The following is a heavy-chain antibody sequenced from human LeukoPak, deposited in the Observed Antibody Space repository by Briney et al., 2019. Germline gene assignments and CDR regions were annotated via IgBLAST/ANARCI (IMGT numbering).Heavy chain of an antibody. CDR1: GFTVSSNY. Sequence: GGSLRLSCAASGFTVSSNYMSWVRQAPGKGLEWVSVIYSGGSTYYADSVKGRFTISRHNSKNTLYLQMNSLRAEDTAVYYCARSNYYDSSGYYPFFDYWGQGTLATVSS. V-gene: IGHV3-53*04. D-gene: IGHD3-22*01. J-gene: IGHJ4*02. CDR2: IYSGGST. CDR3: ARSNYYDSSGYYPFFDY.